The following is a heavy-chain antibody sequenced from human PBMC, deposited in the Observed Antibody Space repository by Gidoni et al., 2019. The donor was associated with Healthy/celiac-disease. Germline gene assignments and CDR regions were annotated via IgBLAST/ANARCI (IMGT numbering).Heavy chain of an antibody. J-gene: IGHJ4*02. D-gene: IGHD3-22*01. CDR3: ARVLWSSGYYLDY. Sequence: EVQLVESGGGLVQPGGSLRLSCAASGFTVSSNYMSWVRQAPGKGLEWVSVIYSGGSTYYADSVKGRFTISRDNSKNTLYLQMNSLRAEDTAVYYCARVLWSSGYYLDYWGQGTLVTVSS. CDR2: IYSGGST. CDR1: GFTVSSNY. V-gene: IGHV3-66*02.